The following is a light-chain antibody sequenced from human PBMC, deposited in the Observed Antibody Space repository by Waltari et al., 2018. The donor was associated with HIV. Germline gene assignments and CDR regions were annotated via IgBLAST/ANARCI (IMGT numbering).Light chain of an antibody. CDR3: QQYYSTPLT. Sequence: DIVMTQSPDSLAVSLGERATINCKSSQSVLYNSNNKSYIAWYQQKPGQPPKLLIYWASTRESGVPDRFSGSGSGTDVTLTISSLQAEDVAVYYCQQYYSTPLTFGGGTKVEIK. V-gene: IGKV4-1*01. CDR1: QSVLYNSNNKSY. J-gene: IGKJ4*01. CDR2: WAS.